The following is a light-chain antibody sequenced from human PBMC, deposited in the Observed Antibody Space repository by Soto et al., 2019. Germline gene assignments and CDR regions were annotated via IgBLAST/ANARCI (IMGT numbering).Light chain of an antibody. CDR3: QQSYSTPPWT. J-gene: IGKJ1*01. CDR1: QSISSY. Sequence: DIQMTQSPSSLSASVGDRVTITCRASQSISSYLNWYQQKPGKAPKLLIYAASSLQCGVPSRFSGSGSGTDVTLTISSLQPEDFATYDCQQSYSTPPWTFGQGTKVESK. V-gene: IGKV1-39*01. CDR2: AAS.